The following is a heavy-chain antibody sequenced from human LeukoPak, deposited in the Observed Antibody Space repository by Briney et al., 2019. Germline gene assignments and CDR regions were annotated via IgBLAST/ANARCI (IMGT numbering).Heavy chain of an antibody. CDR3: ARDESGIAAAASFDY. CDR2: INPNSGGT. D-gene: IGHD6-13*01. Sequence: ASVKVSCKASGYTFTGYYMHWVRQAPGQGLEWMGWINPNSGGTNYAQKFQGRVTVTRDTSISTAYMELSRLRSDDTAVYYCARDESGIAAAASFDYWGQGTLVTVSS. CDR1: GYTFTGYY. V-gene: IGHV1-2*02. J-gene: IGHJ4*02.